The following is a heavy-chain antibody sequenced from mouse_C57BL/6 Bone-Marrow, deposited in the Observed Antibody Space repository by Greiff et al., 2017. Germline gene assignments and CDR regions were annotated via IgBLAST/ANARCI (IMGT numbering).Heavy chain of an antibody. CDR1: GYAFSSSW. CDR2: IYPGDGDT. CDR3: ASNWDSWFAY. V-gene: IGHV1-82*01. Sequence: VMLVESGPELVKPGASVKISCKASGYAFSSSWMNWVKQRPGKGLEWIGRIYPGDGDTNYNGKFKGKATLTADKSSSTAYMQLSSLTSEDSAVYFCASNWDSWFAYWGQGTLVTVSA. D-gene: IGHD4-1*01. J-gene: IGHJ3*01.